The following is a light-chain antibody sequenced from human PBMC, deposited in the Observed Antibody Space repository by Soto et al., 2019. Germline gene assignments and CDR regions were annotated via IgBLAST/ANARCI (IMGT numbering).Light chain of an antibody. Sequence: DIQLTQSPSFLSPSIGESATITCRASQVISTSLAWYQVKPGKAPKLLIYDASTLESGVPSRFSATVSGTEFSLTITSLQPEDFATYYCQQLFDSPITFGQGTRLEIK. J-gene: IGKJ5*01. CDR2: DAS. V-gene: IGKV1-9*01. CDR3: QQLFDSPIT. CDR1: QVISTS.